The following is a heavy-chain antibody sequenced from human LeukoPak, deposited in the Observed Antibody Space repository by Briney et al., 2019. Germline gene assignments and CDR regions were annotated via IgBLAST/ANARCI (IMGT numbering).Heavy chain of an antibody. CDR3: VRDFRSADY. V-gene: IGHV3-74*01. Sequence: GGSLRLSCAASGFTFSTYCMHWVRQAPGKGPLWVSRICPDGTVTNYADSVKARFIISRDNARNTVYLQMNSLRVEDTAVYYCVRDFRSADYWGQGTLVTVSS. CDR1: GFTFSTYC. J-gene: IGHJ4*02. CDR2: ICPDGTVT.